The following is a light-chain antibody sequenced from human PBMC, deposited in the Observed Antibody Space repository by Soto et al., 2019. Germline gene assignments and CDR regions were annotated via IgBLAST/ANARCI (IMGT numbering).Light chain of an antibody. CDR3: SSYTSSSTVV. J-gene: IGLJ2*01. Sequence: QSVLTQPPSASGTPGQRVTISCSGSSSNIGSNTVNWYRQLPGTAPKLLIYSNNQRPPGVPDRFSGSKSGTSASLAISGLQSEDEADYYCSSYTSSSTVVFGGGTKLTVL. V-gene: IGLV1-44*01. CDR1: SSNIGSNT. CDR2: SNN.